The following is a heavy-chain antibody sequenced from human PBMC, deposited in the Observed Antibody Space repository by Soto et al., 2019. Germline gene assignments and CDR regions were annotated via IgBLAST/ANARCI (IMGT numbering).Heavy chain of an antibody. J-gene: IGHJ4*02. V-gene: IGHV3-23*01. Sequence: EVQLLESGGGLVQPGGSLRLSCAASGFTFSSYAMSWVRQAPGKGLEWVSAISGSGGSTYYADFVKGRFTISRDNSKNPLYLQMNSLRAEDTAVYYCAREGGFVGGRYFDYCGQGTLVAVSS. CDR2: ISGSGGST. CDR3: AREGGFVGGRYFDY. CDR1: GFTFSSYA. D-gene: IGHD1-26*01.